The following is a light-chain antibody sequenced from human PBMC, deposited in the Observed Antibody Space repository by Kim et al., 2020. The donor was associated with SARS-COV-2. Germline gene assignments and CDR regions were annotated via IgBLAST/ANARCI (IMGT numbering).Light chain of an antibody. CDR1: QTMNRHY. Sequence: SPGERAIPSGRARQTMNRHYLAWYQHKPGQAPRLLIYGISTRATGIPDRFSGSGSGTDFTLTISRLEPEDFAVYFCQHYGSSPLAFGGGTKVDIK. V-gene: IGKV3-20*01. J-gene: IGKJ4*01. CDR3: QHYGSSPLA. CDR2: GIS.